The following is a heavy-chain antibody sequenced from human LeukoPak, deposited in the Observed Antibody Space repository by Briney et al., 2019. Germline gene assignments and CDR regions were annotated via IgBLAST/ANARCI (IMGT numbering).Heavy chain of an antibody. Sequence: GGSLRLSCAASGFTFSSYGMSWVRQAPGKGLEWVSAISGSGGSTYYADSVKGRFTISRDNAKNSLYLQMNSLRAEDTALYYCARENGDYSFDYWGQGTLVTVSS. CDR1: GFTFSSYG. D-gene: IGHD4-17*01. V-gene: IGHV3-23*01. CDR3: ARENGDYSFDY. J-gene: IGHJ4*02. CDR2: ISGSGGST.